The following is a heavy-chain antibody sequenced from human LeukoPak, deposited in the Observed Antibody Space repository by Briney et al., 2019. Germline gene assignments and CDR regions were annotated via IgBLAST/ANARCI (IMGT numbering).Heavy chain of an antibody. D-gene: IGHD3-22*01. V-gene: IGHV3-23*01. J-gene: IGHJ4*02. Sequence: GGSLRLSCAASGFTFSSYAMSWVRQAPGKGLEWVSAISGSGGSTYYADSVKGRFTISTDNSKNTLYLQMNSLRAEDTAVYYCASTRVLWLFDYWGQGTLVTVSS. CDR1: GFTFSSYA. CDR2: ISGSGGST. CDR3: ASTRVLWLFDY.